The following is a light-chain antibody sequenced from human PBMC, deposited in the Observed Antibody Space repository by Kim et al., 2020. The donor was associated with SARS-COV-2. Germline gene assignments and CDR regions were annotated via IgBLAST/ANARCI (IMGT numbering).Light chain of an antibody. CDR1: QGISSY. Sequence: APVGDRVTITCRASQGISSYLAWYQQKPGRAPNLLIYDASTLQSGVPSRFSGSGSGTDFTLTISSLQPEDFATYYCQQLKTYPITFGQGTRLEIK. V-gene: IGKV1-9*01. CDR3: QQLKTYPIT. J-gene: IGKJ5*01. CDR2: DAS.